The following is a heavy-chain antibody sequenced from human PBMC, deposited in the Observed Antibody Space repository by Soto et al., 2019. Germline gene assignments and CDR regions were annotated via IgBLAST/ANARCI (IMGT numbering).Heavy chain of an antibody. CDR3: ALGLRGYHIDS. Sequence: QVHLLQSGSEVKKPGSSVKVSCRASGDTLSNYAFSWVRQAPGQGLEWMGGIIPIFGTTSYAQKLQGRVILTADESTTTVYRELMSLRSEDTALYFCALGLRGYHIDSWGQGTQVTVSS. CDR1: GDTLSNYA. CDR2: IIPIFGTT. V-gene: IGHV1-69*01. J-gene: IGHJ4*02. D-gene: IGHD2-15*01.